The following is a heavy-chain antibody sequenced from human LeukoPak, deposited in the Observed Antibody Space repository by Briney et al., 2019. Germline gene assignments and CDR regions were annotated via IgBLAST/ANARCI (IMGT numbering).Heavy chain of an antibody. Sequence: GGSLRLSCAASGFTFSNYAMHWVRQAPGKGLEWVAVISYDGSDKYSADSVKGRFTISRDNPKNTLYLQMNSLRGEDTAVYYCARGRTGTFDYWGQGTLVTVSS. CDR3: ARGRTGTFDY. V-gene: IGHV3-30*04. CDR1: GFTFSNYA. J-gene: IGHJ4*02. CDR2: ISYDGSDK. D-gene: IGHD1/OR15-1a*01.